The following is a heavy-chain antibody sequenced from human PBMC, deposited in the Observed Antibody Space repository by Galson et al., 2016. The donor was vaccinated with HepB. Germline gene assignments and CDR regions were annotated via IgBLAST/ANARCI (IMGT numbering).Heavy chain of an antibody. CDR2: IIGTGFHT. J-gene: IGHJ4*02. D-gene: IGHD2-2*02. V-gene: IGHV3-23*01. CDR3: AREACHDTSCYNYLDY. Sequence: SLRLSCAASGFTFSTYAMTWVRQAPGKGLEWISNIIGTGFHTYYAESVKGRFTVSRDNSNNTLYLQMNSLRVEDTAVYYCAREACHDTSCYNYLDYWGQGILDTVS. CDR1: GFTFSTYA.